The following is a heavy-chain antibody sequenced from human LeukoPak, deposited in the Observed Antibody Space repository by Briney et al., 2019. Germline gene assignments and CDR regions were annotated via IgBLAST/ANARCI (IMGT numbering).Heavy chain of an antibody. CDR3: ARDKGPTMTGWFDP. D-gene: IGHD4-17*01. Sequence: PGGSLRLSCAASGFTFRRYAMHWVRQAPGKGLEWVAVISYDGSNKYYADSVKGRFTISRDNSKNTLYLQMNSLRAEDTAVYYCARDKGPTMTGWFDPWGQGTLVTVSS. CDR1: GFTFRRYA. J-gene: IGHJ5*02. CDR2: ISYDGSNK. V-gene: IGHV3-30*01.